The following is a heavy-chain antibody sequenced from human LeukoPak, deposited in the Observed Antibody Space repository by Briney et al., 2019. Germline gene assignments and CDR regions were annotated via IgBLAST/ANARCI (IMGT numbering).Heavy chain of an antibody. Sequence: SESLSLTCAVYGGSFRGYYWSWIRQPPGKGQEWIGEIDHSGSTNYNPSLKSRGTISVDTSKNQFSLKLSSVTAADTAVYYCARGPFGSVPYYYYGLDVWGQGTTVTVSS. CDR3: ARGPFGSVPYYYYGLDV. J-gene: IGHJ6*02. CDR1: GGSFRGYY. D-gene: IGHD3-10*01. V-gene: IGHV4-34*01. CDR2: IDHSGST.